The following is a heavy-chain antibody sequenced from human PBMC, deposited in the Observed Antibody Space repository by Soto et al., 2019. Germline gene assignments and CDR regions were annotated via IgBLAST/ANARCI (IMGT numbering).Heavy chain of an antibody. Sequence: EVQLVESGGDLVQPGGSLRLSCAASGLGFTDNKMTWIRQAPGKGLEWVGRIQKTADGGATDYAAPVKGRFTISRDDSKNTLYLQMNSLKTEDTAVYYCTTRTDWGQGTLVTVSS. CDR2: IQKTADGGAT. V-gene: IGHV3-15*01. J-gene: IGHJ4*02. CDR3: TTRTD. CDR1: GLGFTDNK.